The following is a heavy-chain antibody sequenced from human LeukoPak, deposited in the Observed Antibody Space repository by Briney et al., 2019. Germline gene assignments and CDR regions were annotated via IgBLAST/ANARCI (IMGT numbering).Heavy chain of an antibody. V-gene: IGHV3-15*01. CDR3: TTDPSEPAGNWFDP. CDR1: GFTFSNAW. CDR2: IKSKTDGGTT. Sequence: GGSLRLSCAASGFTFSNAWMSWVRQAPGKGLEWVGRIKSKTDGGTTDYAAPVKGRFTISRDDSKNTLYLQMNSLKTEDTAVYYCTTDPSEPAGNWFDPWGQGTLVTVSS. D-gene: IGHD2-2*01. J-gene: IGHJ5*02.